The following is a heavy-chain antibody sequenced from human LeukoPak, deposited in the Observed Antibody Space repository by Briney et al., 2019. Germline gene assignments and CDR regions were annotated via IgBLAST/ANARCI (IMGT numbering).Heavy chain of an antibody. CDR3: AKVRDYDFWSGYFDY. V-gene: IGHV3-23*01. CDR1: GFTFSCYA. D-gene: IGHD3-3*01. CDR2: ISGSGGST. J-gene: IGHJ4*02. Sequence: GGSLRLSCAASGFTFSCYAMSWVRQAPGKGLEWVSAISGSGGSTYYADSVKGRFTISRDNSKNTLYPQMNSLRAEDTAVYYCAKVRDYDFWSGYFDYWGQGTLVTVSS.